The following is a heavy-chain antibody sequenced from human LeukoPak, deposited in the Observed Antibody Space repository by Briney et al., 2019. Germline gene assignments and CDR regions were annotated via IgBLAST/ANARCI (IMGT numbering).Heavy chain of an antibody. CDR2: IYHSGST. V-gene: IGHV4-38-2*02. Sequence: SETLSLTCTVSGYSISSGYYWGWIRQPPGKGLEWIGNIYHSGSTYYNPSLKSRVTISVDTSKNQSSLKLSSVTAADTAVYHCARGYSSSWYYNWFDPWGQGTPVTVSS. CDR3: ARGYSSSWYYNWFDP. CDR1: GYSISSGYY. D-gene: IGHD6-13*01. J-gene: IGHJ5*02.